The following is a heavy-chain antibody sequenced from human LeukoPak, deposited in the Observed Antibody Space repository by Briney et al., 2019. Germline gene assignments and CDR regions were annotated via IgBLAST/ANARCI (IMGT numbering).Heavy chain of an antibody. CDR2: IYYSGST. V-gene: IGHV4-59*08. D-gene: IGHD4-17*01. J-gene: IGHJ4*02. Sequence: SETLSLTCTVSGGSISSYYWSWIRQPPGKGLEWIGYIYYSGSTNCNPSLKSRVTISVDTSKNQFSLKLSSVTAADTAVYYCARHSEYGDYNDYWGQGTLVTVSS. CDR1: GGSISSYY. CDR3: ARHSEYGDYNDY.